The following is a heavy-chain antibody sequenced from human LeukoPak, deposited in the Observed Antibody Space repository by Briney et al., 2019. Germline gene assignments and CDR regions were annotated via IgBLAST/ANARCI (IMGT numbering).Heavy chain of an antibody. CDR3: ARVRYYDSSGYYYLDY. J-gene: IGHJ4*02. CDR2: IYYSGST. D-gene: IGHD3-22*01. CDR1: GGSISSSSYY. Sequence: SETLSLTCTVSGGSISSSSYYWGWIRQPPGKGLEWIGSIYYSGSTYYNPSLKSRVTISVDTSKNQFSLKLSSVTAADTAVYYCARVRYYDSSGYYYLDYWGQGTLVTVSS. V-gene: IGHV4-39*07.